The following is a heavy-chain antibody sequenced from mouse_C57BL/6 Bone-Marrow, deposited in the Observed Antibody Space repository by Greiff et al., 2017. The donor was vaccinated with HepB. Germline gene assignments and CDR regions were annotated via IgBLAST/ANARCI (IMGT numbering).Heavy chain of an antibody. CDR2: IDPENGDT. CDR3: TTWGDYSWFAY. Sequence: EVQGVESGAELVRPGASVKLSCTASGFNIKDDYMHWVKQRPEQGLEWIGWIDPENGDTEYASKFQGKATITADTSSNTAYLQLSSLTSEDTAVYYCTTWGDYSWFAYWGQGTLVTVSA. J-gene: IGHJ3*01. D-gene: IGHD1-1*01. CDR1: GFNIKDDY. V-gene: IGHV14-4*01.